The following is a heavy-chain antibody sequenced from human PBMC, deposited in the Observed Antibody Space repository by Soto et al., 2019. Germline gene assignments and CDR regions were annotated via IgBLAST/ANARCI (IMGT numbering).Heavy chain of an antibody. V-gene: IGHV4-30-4*08. CDR3: ARRYCISNSCYHPLDY. Sequence: PSETLSLTCTVSGGSISSGDYYWSWIRQPPGKGLEWIGYIYYSGSTYYNPSLKSRLTISIDTSKNQFSLKLSSVTAADTAVYYGARRYCISNSCYHPLDYWGQGTLVTVSS. D-gene: IGHD2-2*01. CDR1: GGSISSGDYY. CDR2: IYYSGST. J-gene: IGHJ4*02.